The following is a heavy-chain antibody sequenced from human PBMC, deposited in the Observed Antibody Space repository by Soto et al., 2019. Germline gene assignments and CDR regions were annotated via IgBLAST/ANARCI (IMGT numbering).Heavy chain of an antibody. V-gene: IGHV4-39*01. CDR3: ARDYDSSGYHLYYYYGMDV. CDR2: IYYSGST. Sequence: SETLSLTCAVSGGSISSGGYYWGWIRQPPGKGLEWIGSIYYSGSTYYNPSLKSRVTISVDTSKNQFSLKLSSVTAADTAVYYCARDYDSSGYHLYYYYGMDVWGQGTTVTVSS. CDR1: GGSISSGGYY. D-gene: IGHD3-22*01. J-gene: IGHJ6*02.